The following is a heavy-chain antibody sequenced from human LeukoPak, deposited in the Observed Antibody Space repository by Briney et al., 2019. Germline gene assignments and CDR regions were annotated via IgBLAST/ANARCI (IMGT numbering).Heavy chain of an antibody. J-gene: IGHJ4*02. CDR3: TRPWFGELTPDY. Sequence: GRSLRLSCTASGFTFCDYAMSWVRQAPGKGLEWVGFIRSKAYGGTTEYAASVKGRFTISRDDSKSIAYLQMNSLKTEDTAVYYCTRPWFGELTPDYWGQGTLVTVSS. V-gene: IGHV3-49*04. D-gene: IGHD3-10*01. CDR2: IRSKAYGGTT. CDR1: GFTFCDYA.